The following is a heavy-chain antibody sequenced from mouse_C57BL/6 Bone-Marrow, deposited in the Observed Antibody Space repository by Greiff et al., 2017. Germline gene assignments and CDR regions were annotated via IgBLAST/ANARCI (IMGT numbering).Heavy chain of an antibody. Sequence: VQLQESGAELARPGASVKLSCKASGYTFTSYGISWVKQRTGQGLEWIGEIYPRSGNTYYNEKFKGKATLTADKSSSTAYMELRSLTSEDSAVYYCARSKGEYYGSSADYWGQGTTLTVSS. CDR2: IYPRSGNT. CDR1: GYTFTSYG. CDR3: ARSKGEYYGSSADY. D-gene: IGHD1-1*01. J-gene: IGHJ2*01. V-gene: IGHV1-81*01.